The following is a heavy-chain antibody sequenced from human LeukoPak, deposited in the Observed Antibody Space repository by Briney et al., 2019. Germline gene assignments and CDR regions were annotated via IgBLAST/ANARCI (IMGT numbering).Heavy chain of an antibody. V-gene: IGHV1-2*02. Sequence: ASVKVSCKASGYTFTGYYMHWVRQAPGQGLEWMGWINPNSGGTNYAQKFQGRVTMTRDTSISTAYMELSRLRSDDTAVYYCARGINTEGEGRGSKLRYFDWLLRGGYYYYYYMDVWGKGTTVTVSS. D-gene: IGHD3-9*01. CDR2: INPNSGGT. CDR1: GYTFTGYY. CDR3: ARGINTEGEGRGSKLRYFDWLLRGGYYYYYYMDV. J-gene: IGHJ6*03.